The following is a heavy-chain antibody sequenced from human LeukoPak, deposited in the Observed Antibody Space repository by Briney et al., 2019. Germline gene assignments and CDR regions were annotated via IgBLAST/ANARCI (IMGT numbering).Heavy chain of an antibody. Sequence: GGSLRLSCAASGFTFSSSAMSWVRQAPGKGLEWVSGTSDRGDYTYYADSVKGRFTISRDNSKNTLYLQMNSLRAEDTALYFCAKKAQYNGNYPLDYWGQGTLVTVSS. J-gene: IGHJ4*02. CDR3: AKKAQYNGNYPLDY. D-gene: IGHD1-26*01. V-gene: IGHV3-23*01. CDR1: GFTFSSSA. CDR2: TSDRGDYT.